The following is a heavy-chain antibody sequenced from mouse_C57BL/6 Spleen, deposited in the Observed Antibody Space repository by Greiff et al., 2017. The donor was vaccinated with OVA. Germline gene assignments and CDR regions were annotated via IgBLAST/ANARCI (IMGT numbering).Heavy chain of an antibody. CDR1: GYSFTDYN. CDR3: ARSADYEGAHWYFDV. J-gene: IGHJ1*03. V-gene: IGHV1-39*01. D-gene: IGHD2-4*01. CDR2: INPNYGTT. Sequence: VQLKESGPELVKPGASVKISCKASGYSFTDYNMNWVKQSNGKSLEWIGVINPNYGTTSYNQKFKGKATLTVDQSSSTAYMQLNSLTSEDSAVYYCARSADYEGAHWYFDVWGTGTTVTVSS.